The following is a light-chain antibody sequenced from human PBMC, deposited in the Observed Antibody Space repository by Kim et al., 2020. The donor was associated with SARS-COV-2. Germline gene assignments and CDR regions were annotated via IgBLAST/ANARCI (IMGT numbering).Light chain of an antibody. CDR3: RSFTSSYTYV. J-gene: IGLJ1*01. CDR1: SSDIGKYNY. CDR2: DDN. V-gene: IGLV2-14*04. Sequence: GKSITISCAGTSSDIGKYNYVSWYQQRPGDAPKLIIYDDNNRPSGASSRFSGSKSGNTASLTVSGLQAADEADYYCRSFTSSYTYVFGTGTKVTVL.